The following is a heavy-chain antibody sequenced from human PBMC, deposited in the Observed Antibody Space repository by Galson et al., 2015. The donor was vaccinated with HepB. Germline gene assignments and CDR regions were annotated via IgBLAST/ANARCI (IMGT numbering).Heavy chain of an antibody. J-gene: IGHJ4*02. CDR2: IKEDGSVK. CDR3: ARGRVSLDF. D-gene: IGHD6-13*01. CDR1: GFAFSGYG. Sequence: SLRLSCAASGFAFSGYGMSWIRQAPGKGLECVANIKEDGSVKYYVDSVRGRFTISRDNAKNSLYLQVNSLTADDTAVYYCARGRVSLDFWGQGTLVAVSS. V-gene: IGHV3-7*04.